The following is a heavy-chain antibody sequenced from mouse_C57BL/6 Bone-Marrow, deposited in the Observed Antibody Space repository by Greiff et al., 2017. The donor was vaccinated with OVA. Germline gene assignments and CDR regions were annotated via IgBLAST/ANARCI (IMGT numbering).Heavy chain of an antibody. CDR3: ARSKEVYYDDPFAY. Sequence: VQLQQPGAELVMPGASVKLSCKASGYTFTSYWMHWVKQRPGQGLEWIGEIDPSDSYTNYNQKFKGKSTLTVDKSSSTAYMQLSSLTSEDAAVYYCARSKEVYYDDPFAYWGQGTLVTVSA. CDR2: IDPSDSYT. CDR1: GYTFTSYW. V-gene: IGHV1-69*01. J-gene: IGHJ3*01. D-gene: IGHD2-13*01.